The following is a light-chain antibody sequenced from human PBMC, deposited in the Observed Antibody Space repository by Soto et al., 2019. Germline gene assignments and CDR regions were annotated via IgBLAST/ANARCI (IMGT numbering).Light chain of an antibody. Sequence: DIQMTQSPSTLSASVGDRVTIICRASESIRPWLAWYQQRPGKAPKLLIYKASDLETGVPSRFSGSGSGTEFTLTINSLQPDDFATYFCQQYNSYPWTFGQGTKVEMK. CDR3: QQYNSYPWT. CDR1: ESIRPW. V-gene: IGKV1-5*03. J-gene: IGKJ1*01. CDR2: KAS.